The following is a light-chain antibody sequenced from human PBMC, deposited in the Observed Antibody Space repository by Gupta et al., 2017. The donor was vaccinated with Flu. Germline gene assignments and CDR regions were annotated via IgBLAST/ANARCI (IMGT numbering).Light chain of an antibody. CDR3: QQYNSYPRT. CDR2: KAS. V-gene: IGKV1-5*03. CDR1: QSISSW. Sequence: MTQSPSTLSASVGDRVTITCRASQSISSWLAWYQQKPGKAPELLISKASNLESGVPSRFSGSGSGTEFTLTISSLQPDDFATYYCQQYNSYPRTFGQGTNVEIK. J-gene: IGKJ1*01.